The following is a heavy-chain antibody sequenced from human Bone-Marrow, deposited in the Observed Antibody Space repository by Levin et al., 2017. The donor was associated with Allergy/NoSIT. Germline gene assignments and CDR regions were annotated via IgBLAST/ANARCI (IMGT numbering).Heavy chain of an antibody. D-gene: IGHD1-26*01. CDR1: GYRFSDYW. CDR3: ARREVGADEANAFDI. CDR2: IFPGDADT. Sequence: ASVKVSCKGSGYRFSDYWIAWVRQMTGKGLEWMGIIFPGDADTAYSPSFQGHVTISADKSISTAYLQWSSLKASDTAIYFCARREVGADEANAFDIWGQGTMVTISS. J-gene: IGHJ3*02. V-gene: IGHV5-51*01.